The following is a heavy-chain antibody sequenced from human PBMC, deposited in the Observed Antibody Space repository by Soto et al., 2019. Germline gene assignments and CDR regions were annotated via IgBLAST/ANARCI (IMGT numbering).Heavy chain of an antibody. J-gene: IGHJ3*02. Sequence: SETLSLTCTVSGGSISSYYWRWIRQPPGKGLEWIGYIYYSGSTNYTPSLKSRVTISVDTSKNQFSLKLSSVTAADTAVYYCARVWGGAFDIWGQGTMVTVSS. CDR3: ARVWGGAFDI. CDR2: IYYSGST. D-gene: IGHD3-10*01. CDR1: GGSISSYY. V-gene: IGHV4-59*01.